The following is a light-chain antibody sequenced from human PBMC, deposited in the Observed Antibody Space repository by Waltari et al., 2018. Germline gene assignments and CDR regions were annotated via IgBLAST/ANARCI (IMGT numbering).Light chain of an antibody. V-gene: IGLV2-23*01. CDR1: SSDVGTYNL. CDR3: CSFAAGSILV. J-gene: IGLJ3*02. CDR2: EGS. Sequence: QSALTQPASVSGSPGQSITISCTGTSSDVGTYNLVSWYQHHPGKAPKLIIYEGSKRPSGVSNRFSGSQSGNTASLTISGLQAEDEADYYCCSFAAGSILVFGGGTKLTVL.